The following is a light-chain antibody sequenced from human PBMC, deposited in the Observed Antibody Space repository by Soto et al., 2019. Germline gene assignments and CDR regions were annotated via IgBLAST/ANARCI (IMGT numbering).Light chain of an antibody. V-gene: IGKV3-11*01. CDR2: DAS. CDR3: QQRSNWLFT. Sequence: EIVLTQSPATLSLSPGERATLSCRASQSVSSYLGWYQQKPGQAPRLLIYDASSRATGIPARFSGSGSGTDFTLTISSLEPEDFAVYYCQQRSNWLFTFGPGTKVDIK. CDR1: QSVSSY. J-gene: IGKJ3*01.